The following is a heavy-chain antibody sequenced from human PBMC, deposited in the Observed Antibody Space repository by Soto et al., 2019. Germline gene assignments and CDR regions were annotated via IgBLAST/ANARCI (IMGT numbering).Heavy chain of an antibody. CDR3: ARDSDGMDV. CDR2: IGTAGDT. Sequence: LRLSFAAAGFTFISYDIHWVRQATGKGLEWVSAIGTAGDTYYPGSVKGRFTISRENAKNSLYLQMNSLRAGDTAVYYCARDSDGMDVWGQGTTVTVS. CDR1: GFTFISYD. D-gene: IGHD1-26*01. V-gene: IGHV3-13*01. J-gene: IGHJ6*02.